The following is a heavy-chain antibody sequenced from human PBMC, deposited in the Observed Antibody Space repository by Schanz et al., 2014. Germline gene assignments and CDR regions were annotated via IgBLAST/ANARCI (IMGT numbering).Heavy chain of an antibody. CDR3: ARDRVYRFLKGENRFYFDY. V-gene: IGHV1-18*04. CDR2: ISPYNGNT. Sequence: QVQLVQSGAEVKKPGASVKVSCKASGYTFIDYYMHWVRQAPGQGLEWVAWISPYNGNTAYAQNLKGRVRMTTDTSTATAYMELRSLTSDDTAVYYCARDRVYRFLKGENRFYFDYWGQGTLVIVSS. J-gene: IGHJ4*02. CDR1: GYTFIDYY. D-gene: IGHD3-3*01.